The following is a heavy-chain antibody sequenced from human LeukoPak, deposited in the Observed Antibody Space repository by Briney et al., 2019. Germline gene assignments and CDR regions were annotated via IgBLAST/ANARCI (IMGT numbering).Heavy chain of an antibody. D-gene: IGHD2-2*01. CDR3: ASPYGDIVIVPASMTFDY. V-gene: IGHV3-23*01. Sequence: GGCLRLSCAESGFTFRRYAMRWVRQAPGRGLGWVSDISGSCVTTYYALSVKRRFTISRINFKNTLYLQMNSLRPEDTAVYYFASPYGDIVIVPASMTFDYWGQGTLVTVSS. CDR1: GFTFRRYA. J-gene: IGHJ4*02. CDR2: ISGSCVTT.